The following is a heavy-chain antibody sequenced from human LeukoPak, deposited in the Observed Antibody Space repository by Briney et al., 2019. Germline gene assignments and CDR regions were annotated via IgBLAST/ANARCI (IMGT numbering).Heavy chain of an antibody. V-gene: IGHV3-53*01. Sequence: GSLTLSCAASGFTVSSNLMTWVRQSLGRGLEWLSSSYSAGATYYADSVKGRFTISRDHSNNSVSLQMTNLRVEDTAIYYCARGASRISWPGIDYWGQGTLVTVSS. CDR3: ARGASRISWPGIDY. J-gene: IGHJ4*02. CDR1: GFTVSSNL. CDR2: SYSAGAT. D-gene: IGHD3-3*02.